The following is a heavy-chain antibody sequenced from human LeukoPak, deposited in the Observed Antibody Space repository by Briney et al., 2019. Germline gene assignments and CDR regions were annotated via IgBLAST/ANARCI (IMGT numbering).Heavy chain of an antibody. Sequence: PSETLSLTCAVYGGSFSGYYWSWIPQPPGKGPEWIGEINHSGSTNYNPSLKSRVTISVDTSKNQFSLKLSSVTAADTAVYYCASHGYCSSTSCYNWFDPWGQGTLVTVS. V-gene: IGHV4-34*01. CDR3: ASHGYCSSTSCYNWFDP. D-gene: IGHD2-2*03. CDR1: GGSFSGYY. J-gene: IGHJ5*02. CDR2: INHSGST.